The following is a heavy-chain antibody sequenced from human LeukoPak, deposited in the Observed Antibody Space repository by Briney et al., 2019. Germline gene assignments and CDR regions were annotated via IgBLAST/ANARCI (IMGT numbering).Heavy chain of an antibody. Sequence: PGGSLRLSCAASGFTFSSYAMSWVRQAPGKGLEWVAVISYDGSNKYYADSVKGRFTISRDNSKNTLYLQMNSLRAEDTAVYYCARVGATSEYYFDAFDIWGQGTMVTVSS. CDR1: GFTFSSYA. CDR2: ISYDGSNK. D-gene: IGHD1-26*01. CDR3: ARVGATSEYYFDAFDI. V-gene: IGHV3-30*04. J-gene: IGHJ3*02.